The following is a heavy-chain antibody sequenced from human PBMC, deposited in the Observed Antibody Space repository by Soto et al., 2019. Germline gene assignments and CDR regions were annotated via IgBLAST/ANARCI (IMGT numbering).Heavy chain of an antibody. J-gene: IGHJ4*02. CDR3: ARIGRTIFGVVIHSYFDY. CDR2: IYPGDSGT. D-gene: IGHD3-3*01. V-gene: IGHV5-51*01. Sequence: GESLKISSKGSGDNFTSYWIGWVRQMPGKGLEWMGIIYPGDSGTRYSPSFQGQVTISADKSISTAYLQWSSLKASDTAMYYCARIGRTIFGVVIHSYFDYWGQGTLVTVSS. CDR1: GDNFTSYW.